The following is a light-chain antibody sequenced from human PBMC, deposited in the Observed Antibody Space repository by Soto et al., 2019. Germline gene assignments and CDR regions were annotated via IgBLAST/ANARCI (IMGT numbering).Light chain of an antibody. V-gene: IGKV1-27*01. CDR3: QHYNKAPWT. CDR2: DAY. CDR1: QDVYTF. J-gene: IGKJ1*01. Sequence: DVQTTQSPSSLSAAVGDRVTSTCMASQDVYTFLAWYRQRPGRAPELLIYDAYTLQAGVPSRFSGDGFGTHFLITISSLQPEDVATYYCQHYNKAPWTVGQGTKVEIK.